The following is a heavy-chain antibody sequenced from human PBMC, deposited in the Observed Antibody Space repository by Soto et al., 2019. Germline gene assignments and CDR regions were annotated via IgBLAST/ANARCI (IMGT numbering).Heavy chain of an antibody. CDR2: INHSGST. V-gene: IGHV4-34*01. Sequence: PSETLSLTCAVYGGSFSGYYWSWIRQPPGKGLDLIGEINHSGSTNYNPSLKSRVTISVDTSKNQFSLKLSFVTAADTAVYYCARTAAYSSGWVNAFDIWGQGTMVTVSS. D-gene: IGHD6-19*01. CDR3: ARTAAYSSGWVNAFDI. CDR1: GGSFSGYY. J-gene: IGHJ3*02.